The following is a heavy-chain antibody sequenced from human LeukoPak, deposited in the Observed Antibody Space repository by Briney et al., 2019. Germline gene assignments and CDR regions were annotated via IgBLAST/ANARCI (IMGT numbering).Heavy chain of an antibody. D-gene: IGHD6-13*01. CDR2: INWNGGST. J-gene: IGHJ5*02. CDR1: GFTFDDYG. CDR3: ARDLPSGAAGTFDP. Sequence: GGSLRLSCAASGFTFDDYGMSWVRQAPGKGLEWVSGINWNGGSTGYADSVKGRFTISRDNAKNSLYLQMNSLRAEDTALYYCARDLPSGAAGTFDPWGQGTLVTVSS. V-gene: IGHV3-20*04.